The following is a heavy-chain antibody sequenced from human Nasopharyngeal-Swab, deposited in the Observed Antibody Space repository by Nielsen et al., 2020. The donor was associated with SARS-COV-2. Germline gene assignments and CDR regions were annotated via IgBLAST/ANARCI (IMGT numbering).Heavy chain of an antibody. CDR3: VRNEI. CDR2: IKQDGTLK. V-gene: IGHV3-7*03. CDR1: GFTFSDYC. J-gene: IGHJ4*02. Sequence: GESLKIFCGGSGFTFSDYCMSWVRQSPEKGLEWVANIKQDGTLKSYVDSVKGRFIISRDNAKNSLDLQMNSLRVEDTAVYYCVRNEIWGQGTLVTVS.